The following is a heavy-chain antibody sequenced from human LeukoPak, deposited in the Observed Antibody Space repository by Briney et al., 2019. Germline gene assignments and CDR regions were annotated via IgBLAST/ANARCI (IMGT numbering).Heavy chain of an antibody. D-gene: IGHD6-13*01. CDR3: ARDGSSWSFDY. CDR1: GFTFSSYW. CDR2: INNDGSST. Sequence: AGGSLRLSCAASGFTFSSYWMYWVRQAPGKGLVWVSRINNDGSSTSYADSYADSVKGRFTISRDNAKNTLYLQMNSLRAEDTAVYYCARDGSSWSFDYWGQATLVTVSS. V-gene: IGHV3-74*01. J-gene: IGHJ4*02.